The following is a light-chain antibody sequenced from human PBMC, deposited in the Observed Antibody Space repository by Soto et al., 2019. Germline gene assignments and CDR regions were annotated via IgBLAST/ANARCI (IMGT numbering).Light chain of an antibody. J-gene: IGKJ1*01. V-gene: IGKV3-11*01. CDR1: QSVSSY. Sequence: EIVLTQSPATLSPSPGERATLSCRASQSVSSYLAWYQQKPGQAPRLLIYDASNRATGIPARFSGSGSGTDFTLTISSLEPEDFAVYYCQQRSNWPPTFGQGTKV. CDR2: DAS. CDR3: QQRSNWPPT.